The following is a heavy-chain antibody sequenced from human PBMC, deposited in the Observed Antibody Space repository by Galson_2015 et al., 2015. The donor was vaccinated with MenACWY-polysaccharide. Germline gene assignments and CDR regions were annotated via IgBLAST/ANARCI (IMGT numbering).Heavy chain of an antibody. CDR2: ISASGGST. Sequence: SLRLSCAASGFTFSSYAMSWVRQAPGKGLEWVSTISASGGSTYYADSVKGRFTISRDNSKNTLYLQMNSPRAEDTAVYYCAKDITGSTGGYFYYGLDVWGQGTAVTVSS. V-gene: IGHV3-23*01. D-gene: IGHD1-7*01. CDR3: AKDITGSTGGYFYYGLDV. J-gene: IGHJ6*02. CDR1: GFTFSSYA.